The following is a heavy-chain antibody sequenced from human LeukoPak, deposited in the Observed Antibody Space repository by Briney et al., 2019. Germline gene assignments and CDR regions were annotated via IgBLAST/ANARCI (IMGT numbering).Heavy chain of an antibody. CDR1: GGPISSDN. V-gene: IGHV4-59*01. D-gene: IGHD3-22*01. Sequence: KSSETLSLTCTVAGGPISSDNWSWIRQPPGKGLEWIGYIYYTGNTNYNPSLKSRVTISVDTSKNQFSLKVRSVTAADTAVYYCARGIYDSSGYFYFDYWGQGTLVTVSS. J-gene: IGHJ4*02. CDR2: IYYTGNT. CDR3: ARGIYDSSGYFYFDY.